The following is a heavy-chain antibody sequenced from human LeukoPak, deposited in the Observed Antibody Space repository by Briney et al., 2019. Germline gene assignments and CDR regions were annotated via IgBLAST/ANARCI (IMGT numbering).Heavy chain of an antibody. CDR2: ISYDGSNK. V-gene: IGHV3-30*03. CDR3: ARTVATIALPSFKY. D-gene: IGHD5-12*01. Sequence: PGGSLRLSCEASGFTFSDYGMHWVRQAPGKGLERVAAISYDGSNKNFADSVKGRFTVSRDNSRNTLYLQMNSLRDEDSAVYYCARTVATIALPSFKYWGQGTLVTVSS. J-gene: IGHJ4*02. CDR1: GFTFSDYG.